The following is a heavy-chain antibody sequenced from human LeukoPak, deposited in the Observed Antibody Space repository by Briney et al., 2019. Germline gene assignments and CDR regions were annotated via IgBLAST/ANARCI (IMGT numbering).Heavy chain of an antibody. D-gene: IGHD6-13*01. V-gene: IGHV3-15*01. CDR1: GFTFSNAG. J-gene: IGHJ3*02. Sequence: GGSLRLSCATSGFTFSNAGMSWVRQVPGKGLEWVGRIKGKADGATIDYAAPVEGRFAISRDDSKDTLYLQMNSLKTEDTGVFYCTTSGSSSNWYRPFDNWGQGTMVTVSS. CDR3: TTSGSSSNWYRPFDN. CDR2: IKGKADGATI.